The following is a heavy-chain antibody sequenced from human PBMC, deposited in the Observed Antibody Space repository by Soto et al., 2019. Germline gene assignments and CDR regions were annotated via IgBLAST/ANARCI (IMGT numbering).Heavy chain of an antibody. CDR3: ARGRRGRTSTWSDF. Sequence: QVQLQQWGAGLLKPSETLSLTCAVYGGSFTGYSWTWIRQPPGKGREWIGEINRGGGTTYNPSLNSRVTISVDTSKNQFSLKLTSVTAADTAVYYCARGRRGRTSTWSDFWGQGTLVTVSS. J-gene: IGHJ4*02. D-gene: IGHD6-13*01. V-gene: IGHV4-34*01. CDR1: GGSFTGYS. CDR2: INRGGGT.